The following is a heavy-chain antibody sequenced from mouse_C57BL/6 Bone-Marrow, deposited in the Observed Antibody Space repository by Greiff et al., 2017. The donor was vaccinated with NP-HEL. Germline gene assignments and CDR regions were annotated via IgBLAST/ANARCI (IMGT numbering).Heavy chain of an antibody. CDR3: ARLYYGYEGYY. CDR1: GYTFTDYY. V-gene: IGHV1-19*01. D-gene: IGHD2-2*01. CDR2: INPYNGGT. Sequence: VQLQQSGPVLVKPGASVKMSCKASGYTFTDYYMNWVKQSHGKSLEWIGVINPYNGGTSYNQKFKGKATLTVDKSSSTAYMELNSLTSEDSAVYYCARLYYGYEGYYWGQGTNLTVSS. J-gene: IGHJ2*01.